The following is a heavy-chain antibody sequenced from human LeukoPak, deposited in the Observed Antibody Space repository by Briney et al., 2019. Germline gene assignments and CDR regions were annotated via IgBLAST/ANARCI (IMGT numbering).Heavy chain of an antibody. CDR1: GYTFTSYD. CDR3: AMLDRDYYDSSGYLFDY. D-gene: IGHD3-22*01. Sequence: ASVKVSCKASGYTFTSYDINWVRQATGQGLEWMGWMNPNSGNTGYAQKFQGRVTMTRNTSISTAYMELSSLRSEDTAVYYCAMLDRDYYDSSGYLFDYWGQGTLVTVSS. J-gene: IGHJ4*02. V-gene: IGHV1-8*01. CDR2: MNPNSGNT.